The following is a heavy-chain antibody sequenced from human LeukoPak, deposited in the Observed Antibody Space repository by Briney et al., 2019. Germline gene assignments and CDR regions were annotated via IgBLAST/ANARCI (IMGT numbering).Heavy chain of an antibody. D-gene: IGHD2-2*01. CDR1: GYSFTSYW. V-gene: IGHV5-51*01. Sequence: GESLKISCKGSGYSFTSYWIGWVRQMPGKGLEWMGIIYPGDSDTRYSPSFQGQVTISADKSISTAYLQWSSLKASDTAMYHCARRGGEYCSSTSCYDDYWGQGTLVTVSS. CDR2: IYPGDSDT. CDR3: ARRGGEYCSSTSCYDDY. J-gene: IGHJ4*02.